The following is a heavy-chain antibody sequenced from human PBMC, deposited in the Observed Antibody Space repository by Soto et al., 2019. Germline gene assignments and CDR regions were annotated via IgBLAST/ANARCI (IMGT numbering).Heavy chain of an antibody. CDR1: GYTFTNYA. CDR3: ARDRDYYDSRPLNWYFDL. CDR2: INAGNGNT. Sequence: ASVKVSCKASGYTFTNYAMHWVRQAPGQRLEWMGWINAGNGNTKYSQKFQGRVTITRDTSASTAYMELSSLRSEDTAVYYCARDRDYYDSRPLNWYFDLWGRGTLVTVSS. V-gene: IGHV1-3*01. D-gene: IGHD3-22*01. J-gene: IGHJ2*01.